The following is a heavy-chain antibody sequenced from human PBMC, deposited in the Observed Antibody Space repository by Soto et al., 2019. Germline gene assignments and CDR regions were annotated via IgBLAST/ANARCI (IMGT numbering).Heavy chain of an antibody. V-gene: IGHV4-39*01. D-gene: IGHD3-9*01. CDR3: ARFWAYYDILTGYYSGYYFDY. J-gene: IGHJ4*02. CDR1: GGSISSSSYY. Sequence: SETLSLTCTVSGGSISSSSYYWGWIRQPPGKGLEWIGSIYYSGSTYYNPSLKSRVTISVDTSKNQFSLKLSSVTAADTAVYYCARFWAYYDILTGYYSGYYFDYWGQGTLVTVSS. CDR2: IYYSGST.